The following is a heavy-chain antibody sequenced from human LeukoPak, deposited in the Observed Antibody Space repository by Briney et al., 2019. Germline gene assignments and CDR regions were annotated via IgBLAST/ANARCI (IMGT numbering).Heavy chain of an antibody. CDR3: ASTLYRPTGFDY. V-gene: IGHV1-2*06. CDR1: GYTFTGYY. J-gene: IGHJ4*02. D-gene: IGHD2-2*02. Sequence: ASVKVSCKASGYTFTGYYMHWVRQATGQGLEWMGRINPNSGGTNYAQKFQGRVTMTRDTSISTAYMELSRLRSDDTAVYFCASTLYRPTGFDYWGQGTLVTVSS. CDR2: INPNSGGT.